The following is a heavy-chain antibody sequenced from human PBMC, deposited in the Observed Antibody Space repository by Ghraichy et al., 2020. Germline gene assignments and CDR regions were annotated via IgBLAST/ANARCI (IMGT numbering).Heavy chain of an antibody. V-gene: IGHV3-21*01. D-gene: IGHD6-13*01. J-gene: IGHJ4*02. CDR3: ARSMSRYSSWYIVGY. CDR2: ISSSSSYI. Sequence: LSLTCAASGFTFSSYSMNWVRQAPGKGLEWVSSISSSSSYIYYADSVKGRFTISRDNAKNSLYPQMNSLRAEDTAVYYCARSMSRYSSWYIVGYWGQGTLVTVSS. CDR1: GFTFSSYS.